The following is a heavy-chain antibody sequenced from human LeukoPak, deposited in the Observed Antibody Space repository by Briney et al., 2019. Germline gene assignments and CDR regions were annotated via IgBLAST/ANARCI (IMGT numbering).Heavy chain of an antibody. V-gene: IGHV4-34*01. CDR3: ARGYYYYGSGSYYRSWYFDY. D-gene: IGHD3-10*01. CDR1: GGSFSGYY. CDR2: INHSGST. Sequence: KTSETLSLTCAVYGGSFSGYYWSWIRQPPGKGLEWIGEINHSGSTNYNPSLKSRVTISVDTSKNQFSLKLSSVTAADTAVYYCARGYYYYGSGSYYRSWYFDYWGQGTLVTVSS. J-gene: IGHJ4*02.